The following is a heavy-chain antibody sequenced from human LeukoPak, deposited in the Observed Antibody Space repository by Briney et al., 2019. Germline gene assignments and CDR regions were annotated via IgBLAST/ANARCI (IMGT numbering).Heavy chain of an antibody. CDR1: GGSISSYY. V-gene: IGHV4-4*07. CDR3: ARDYYDSSGYYYAL. J-gene: IGHJ4*02. D-gene: IGHD3-22*01. Sequence: SETLSLTCTVSGGSISSYYWSWIRQPAGKGLGWIGRIYTSGGTNYNPSLKSRVTMSIDTSKNQFSLKLSSVTAADTAVYYCARDYYDSSGYYYALWGQGTLVTVSS. CDR2: IYTSGGT.